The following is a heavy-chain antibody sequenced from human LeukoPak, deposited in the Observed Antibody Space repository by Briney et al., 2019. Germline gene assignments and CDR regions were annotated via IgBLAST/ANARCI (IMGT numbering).Heavy chain of an antibody. CDR2: INHSGST. V-gene: IGHV4-34*01. Sequence: KPSETLSLTCAVYGGSFSGYYWSWIRQPPGKGLEWIGEINHSGSTNYNPSLKSRVTISVDTSKNQFSLKLSSVTAADTAVYYCASSSSGAIDDWGQGTLVTVSS. J-gene: IGHJ4*02. CDR3: ASSSSGAIDD. D-gene: IGHD6-19*01. CDR1: GGSFSGYY.